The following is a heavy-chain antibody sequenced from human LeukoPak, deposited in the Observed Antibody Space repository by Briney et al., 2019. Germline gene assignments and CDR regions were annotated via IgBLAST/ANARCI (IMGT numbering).Heavy chain of an antibody. CDR1: GGTFSSYA. CDR2: IIPIFGTA. Sequence: GASVKVSCKASGGTFSSYAISWVRQAPGQGLEWMGGIIPIFGTANYAQKFQGRVTITADKSTSTAYMELSSLRSEDTAVYYCANQRSIVATYGLAFDYWGQGTLVTVSS. CDR3: ANQRSIVATYGLAFDY. V-gene: IGHV1-69*06. D-gene: IGHD5-12*01. J-gene: IGHJ4*02.